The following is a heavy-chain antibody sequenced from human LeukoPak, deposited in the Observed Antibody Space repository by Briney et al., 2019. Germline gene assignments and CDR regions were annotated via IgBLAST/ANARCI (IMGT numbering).Heavy chain of an antibody. J-gene: IGHJ4*02. CDR3: TKGSAAARPYYFDY. CDR2: ISGNSAST. CDR1: GFTFSSYV. D-gene: IGHD6-6*01. Sequence: GGSLRLSCAASGFTFSSYVMSWARQAPGKGLEWVSAISGNSASTYYADSVKGRFTILRDNSKNTLFLQMDSLRAEDTAVYFCTKGSAAARPYYFDYWGQGALVIVSS. V-gene: IGHV3-23*01.